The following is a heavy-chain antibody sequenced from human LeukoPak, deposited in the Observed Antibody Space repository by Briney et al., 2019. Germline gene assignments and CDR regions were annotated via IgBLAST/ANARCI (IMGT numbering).Heavy chain of an antibody. V-gene: IGHV5-51*01. CDR2: IYPGDSDT. J-gene: IGHJ4*02. Sequence: GESLKISCKGSGYSFTNYWIGWVRQMSGKGLEWMGVIYPGDSDTRYRPAFQGQVNISADKYISTTYLQWRSLKASDTAMYYCARRYSGSYLVDYWGQGTLVIVSS. CDR1: GYSFTNYW. D-gene: IGHD1-26*01. CDR3: ARRYSGSYLVDY.